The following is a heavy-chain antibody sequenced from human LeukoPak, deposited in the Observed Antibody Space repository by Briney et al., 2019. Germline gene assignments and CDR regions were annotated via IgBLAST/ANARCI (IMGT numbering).Heavy chain of an antibody. Sequence: SETLSLTCTVSGGSISSGGYYWSWVRQHPGKGLEWIGYIYYSGSTYYNPSLKSRVTISVDTSKNQFSLKLSSVTAADTAVYYCARAAAAGRLLDYWGQGTLVTVSS. CDR3: ARAAAAGRLLDY. V-gene: IGHV4-31*03. D-gene: IGHD6-13*01. J-gene: IGHJ4*02. CDR1: GGSISSGGYY. CDR2: IYYSGST.